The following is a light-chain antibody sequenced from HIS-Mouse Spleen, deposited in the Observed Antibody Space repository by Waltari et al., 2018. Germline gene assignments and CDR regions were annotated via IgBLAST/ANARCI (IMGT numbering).Light chain of an antibody. J-gene: IGKJ4*01. CDR1: QSVLYSSNNKNY. V-gene: IGKV4-1*01. Sequence: DIVMTQSPDSLAVSLGERATINCKSSQSVLYSSNNKNYLAWYQQKPGQPPKLLIYWASTRESGVPDRVSGSGSGTEFTLTISSLQAEDVAVYYCQQYYSTLTFGGGTKVEIK. CDR2: WAS. CDR3: QQYYSTLT.